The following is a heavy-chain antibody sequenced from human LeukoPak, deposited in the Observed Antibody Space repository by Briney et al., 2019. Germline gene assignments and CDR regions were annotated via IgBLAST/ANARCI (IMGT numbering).Heavy chain of an antibody. D-gene: IGHD1-1*01. Sequence: ASVKVSCKASGYTFTSYGISWVRQAPGQGLEWMGWISAYNGNTNYAQKLQGRVTMTTDTSTSTAYMELRSLRSDDTAVYYCARDLENWNDGWANRFDPWGQGTLVTVSS. CDR3: ARDLENWNDGWANRFDP. CDR2: ISAYNGNT. CDR1: GYTFTSYG. J-gene: IGHJ5*02. V-gene: IGHV1-18*01.